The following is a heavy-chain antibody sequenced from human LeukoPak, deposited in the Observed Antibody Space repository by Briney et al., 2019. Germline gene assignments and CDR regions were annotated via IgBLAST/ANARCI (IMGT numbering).Heavy chain of an antibody. D-gene: IGHD1-26*01. J-gene: IGHJ4*02. CDR1: GFTFSSYG. CDR2: IWYDGSNK. V-gene: IGHV3-33*06. CDR3: AKMEGEWELGFDY. Sequence: PGGSLRLSCAASGFTFSSYGMHWVRQAPGKGLEWVAVIWYDGSNKYYADSVKGRFTISRDNSKNTLYLQMNSLRAEDTAVYYCAKMEGEWELGFDYWGQGTLVTVSS.